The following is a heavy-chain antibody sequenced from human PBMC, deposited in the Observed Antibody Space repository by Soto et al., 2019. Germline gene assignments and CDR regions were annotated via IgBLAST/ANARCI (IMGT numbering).Heavy chain of an antibody. CDR1: GGSISSGGYY. V-gene: IGHV4-31*03. CDR2: IYYSGST. J-gene: IGHJ6*02. Sequence: QVQLQESGPGLVKPSQTLSLTCTVSGGSISSGGYYWSWIRQHPGKGLEWIGYIYYSGSTYYNPSLKSRVTLTVDTSNNQFSLKLSSVTAADTAVYYCAASCRVCGRFNYYGIDVWGQGTTVTVYS. D-gene: IGHD2-15*01. CDR3: AASCRVCGRFNYYGIDV.